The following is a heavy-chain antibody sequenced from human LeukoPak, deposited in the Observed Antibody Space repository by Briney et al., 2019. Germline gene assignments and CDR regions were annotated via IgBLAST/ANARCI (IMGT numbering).Heavy chain of an antibody. CDR3: ATGGIDYFVY. CDR1: GGTFSSYA. J-gene: IGHJ4*02. Sequence: ASVKVSCKASGGTFSSYAISWVRQAPGKGLEWMGGFDPEDGETIYAQKFQGRVTMTEDTSTDTAYMELSSLRSEDTAVYYCATGGIDYFVYWGQGTLVTVSS. V-gene: IGHV1-24*01. CDR2: FDPEDGET.